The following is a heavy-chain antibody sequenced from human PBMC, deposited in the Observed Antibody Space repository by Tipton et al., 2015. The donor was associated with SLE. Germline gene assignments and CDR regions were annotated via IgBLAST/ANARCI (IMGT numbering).Heavy chain of an antibody. CDR2: IYYSGST. CDR3: ARGGAYGSGTYTYYYHYYYMDV. V-gene: IGHV4-39*07. D-gene: IGHD3-10*01. Sequence: TLSLTCSVSGVSVASSDFSWVWIRQPPGEGLESIGSIYYSGSTSYNPSLRSRVTISVDTSRNQISLRLRSVTAADTAVYYCARGGAYGSGTYTYYYHYYYMDVWGQGTTVTVSS. J-gene: IGHJ6*03. CDR1: GVSVASSDFS.